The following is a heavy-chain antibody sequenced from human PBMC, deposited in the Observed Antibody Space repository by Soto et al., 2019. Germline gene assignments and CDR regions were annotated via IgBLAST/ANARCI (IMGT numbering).Heavy chain of an antibody. CDR3: AKDRPGGWSFFTFDY. D-gene: IGHD6-19*01. V-gene: IGHV3-30*18. CDR1: GFTFSTYG. CDR2: ISYDGSSK. J-gene: IGHJ4*02. Sequence: PWGSLRLSCAASGFTFSTYGMHWVRQAPGKGLEWVAVISYDGSSKYYADSVKGRFTISRDTSKNTLYMQMNSLRTEDTAVYYCAKDRPGGWSFFTFDYWGQGTLVTVSS.